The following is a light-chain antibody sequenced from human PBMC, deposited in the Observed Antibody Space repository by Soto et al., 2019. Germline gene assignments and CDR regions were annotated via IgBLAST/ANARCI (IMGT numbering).Light chain of an antibody. V-gene: IGKV3-20*01. CDR2: GAS. CDR1: QTVSITY. CDR3: QQYGSSPLIS. J-gene: IGKJ5*01. Sequence: VLTQSPGTLSLSPGESATLSCRAIQTVSITYLTWYQQKPGQAPRLFVFGASKRATGIPDRFSGSGSGRDFTLTISGLEPEDFAVYYCQQYGSSPLISFGQGTRLEIK.